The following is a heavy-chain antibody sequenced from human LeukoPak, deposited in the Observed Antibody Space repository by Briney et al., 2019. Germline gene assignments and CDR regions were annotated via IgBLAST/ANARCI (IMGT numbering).Heavy chain of an antibody. Sequence: SETLSLTCAVYGGSFSGYYWSWIRQPPGKGLEWIGEINHSGSTNYNPSLKSRVTISVDTSKNQFSLKLSSVTAADAAVYYCAREQRGGLSASLGGLFASYYTYYYMDVWGRGTTVTVSS. CDR2: INHSGST. V-gene: IGHV4-34*01. J-gene: IGHJ6*03. CDR3: AREQRGGLSASLGGLFASYYTYYYMDV. CDR1: GGSFSGYY. D-gene: IGHD3-16*01.